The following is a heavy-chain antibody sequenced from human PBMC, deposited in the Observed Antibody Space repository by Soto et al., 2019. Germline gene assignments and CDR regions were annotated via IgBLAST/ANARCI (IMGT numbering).Heavy chain of an antibody. D-gene: IGHD2-21*01. Sequence: SETLSLTCTVSGGTIDSGAYYWSWIRQHPGKCLEWIGYIYYSGNTFYNPSLSIRVTISLVTSNSQFSLNIVSVTAADTAVYYXARGPHTPSDSYLNPYFDYWGQGTLVTVS. V-gene: IGHV4-31*02. CDR3: ARGPHTPSDSYLNPYFDY. CDR1: GGTIDSGAYY. CDR2: IYYSGNT. J-gene: IGHJ4*02.